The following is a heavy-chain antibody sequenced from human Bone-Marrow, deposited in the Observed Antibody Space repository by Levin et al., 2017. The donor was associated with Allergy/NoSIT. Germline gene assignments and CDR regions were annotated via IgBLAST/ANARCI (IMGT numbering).Heavy chain of an antibody. J-gene: IGHJ3*02. CDR1: GFTLSNLA. V-gene: IGHV3-64D*06. Sequence: GGSLRLSCSASGFTLSNLAMHWVRQAPGKGLEYVSIISHDGERTFYADSVKGRFAISRDNSKNTVSLQMSSLRVEDTALYYCVKTQDCANTDGFRALDIWGQGTMVTVSS. CDR2: ISHDGERT. CDR3: VKTQDCANTDGFRALDI. D-gene: IGHD3-16*01.